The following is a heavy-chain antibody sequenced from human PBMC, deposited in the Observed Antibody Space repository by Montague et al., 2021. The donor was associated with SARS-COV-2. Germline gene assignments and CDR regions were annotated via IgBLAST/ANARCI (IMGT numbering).Heavy chain of an antibody. Sequence: SETLSLTCSVSGEPISGFFWNWIRQPAGKGLEWIGSIYYSGTTYYNPSLQSRVTISVDTSKKQFSLKLSSVTAADTAVYYCARETYTSGWFQQFDYWGQGTLVTVSS. CDR1: GEPISGFF. J-gene: IGHJ4*02. CDR3: ARETYTSGWFQQFDY. V-gene: IGHV4-59*05. CDR2: IYYSGTT. D-gene: IGHD6-19*01.